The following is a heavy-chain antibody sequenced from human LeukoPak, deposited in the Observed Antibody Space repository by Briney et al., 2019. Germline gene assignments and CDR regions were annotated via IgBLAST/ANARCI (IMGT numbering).Heavy chain of an antibody. J-gene: IGHJ4*02. CDR2: ISGSGGST. D-gene: IGHD1-26*01. CDR3: AKVVGPLHPPGLCFDY. V-gene: IGHV3-23*01. Sequence: GGSLRLSCAASGFTFSSYAMSWVRQAPGKGLEWVSAISGSGGSTYYADYVKGRFTISRDNSKNTLYLQMNSLRAEDTAVYYCAKVVGPLHPPGLCFDYWGQGTLVTVSS. CDR1: GFTFSSYA.